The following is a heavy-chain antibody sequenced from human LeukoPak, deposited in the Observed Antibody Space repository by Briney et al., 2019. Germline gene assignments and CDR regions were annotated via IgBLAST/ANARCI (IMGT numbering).Heavy chain of an antibody. Sequence: GGSLRLSCAASGFTFDDYAMHWVRQAPGKSLEWVSLIGGDGGRTYYADSVKGRFTISSDNSRNSLYLQMSSLRIEDTALYYCAKDSPISDRGLDVWGQGTTVTVSS. J-gene: IGHJ6*02. CDR3: AKDSPISDRGLDV. V-gene: IGHV3-43*02. CDR2: IGGDGGRT. CDR1: GFTFDDYA. D-gene: IGHD5/OR15-5a*01.